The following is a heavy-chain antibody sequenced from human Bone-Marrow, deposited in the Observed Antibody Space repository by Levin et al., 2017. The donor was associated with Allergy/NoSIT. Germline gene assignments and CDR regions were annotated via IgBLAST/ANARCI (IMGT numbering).Heavy chain of an antibody. CDR2: IIPIFDKA. V-gene: IGHV1-69*01. CDR1: GDTFSIYT. D-gene: IGHD2-8*02. CDR3: ARGSCTGGACYPRGASYGLDV. Sequence: LGESLKISCKTSGDTFSIYTITWVRQAPGQGLEWMGGIIPIFDKANYAQKFQGRLTIAADQGTSTAYLELSSLTSDDTAIYFCARGSCTGGACYPRGASYGLDVWGQGTTVTVSS. J-gene: IGHJ6*02.